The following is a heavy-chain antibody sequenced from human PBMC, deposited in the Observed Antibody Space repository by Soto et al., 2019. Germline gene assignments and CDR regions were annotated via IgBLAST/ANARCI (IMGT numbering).Heavy chain of an antibody. CDR2: ISYDGSNK. D-gene: IGHD6-13*01. Sequence: LRLSCAASGLTFSSFGMHWVRQAPGKGLEWVAVISYDGSNKYYADSVKGRFTISRDNSKNTLYLQMNSLRAEDTAVYYCAKDLRIKQQLLLVLAYWGQGTLVTVSS. CDR3: AKDLRIKQQLLLVLAY. J-gene: IGHJ4*02. CDR1: GLTFSSFG. V-gene: IGHV3-30*18.